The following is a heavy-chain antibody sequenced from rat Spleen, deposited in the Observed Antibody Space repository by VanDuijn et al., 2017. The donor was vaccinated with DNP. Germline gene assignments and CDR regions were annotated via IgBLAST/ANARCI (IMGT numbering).Heavy chain of an antibody. CDR1: GYSITRNY. V-gene: IGHV3-1*01. J-gene: IGHJ4*01. CDR2: INYSGTT. CDR3: TRHRTIMPYYYAMDA. Sequence: EVQLQESGPGLVKPSQSLSLTCSVTGYSITRNYWGWIRKFPGDKMEWLGYINYSGTTGHNPSLKSRISITRDTSKNQFFLQVNSVTTEDTATYYCTRHRTIMPYYYAMDAWGQGASVTVSS. D-gene: IGHD1-12*01.